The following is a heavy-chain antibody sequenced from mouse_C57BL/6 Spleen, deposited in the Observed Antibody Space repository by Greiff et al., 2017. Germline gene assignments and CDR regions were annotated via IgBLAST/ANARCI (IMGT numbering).Heavy chain of an antibody. Sequence: EVMLVESGGGLVQPKGSLKLSCAASGFTFNTYAMHWVRQAPGKGLEWVARIRSKSSNYATYYADSVKDRFTISRDDSQSMLYLQMNNLKTEDTAMYYCVREAITTVVATDYAMDYWGQGTSVTVSS. D-gene: IGHD1-1*01. CDR1: GFTFNTYA. J-gene: IGHJ4*01. V-gene: IGHV10-3*01. CDR2: IRSKSSNYAT. CDR3: VREAITTVVATDYAMDY.